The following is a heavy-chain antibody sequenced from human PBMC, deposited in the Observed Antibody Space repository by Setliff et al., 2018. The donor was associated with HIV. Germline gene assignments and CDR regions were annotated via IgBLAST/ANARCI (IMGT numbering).Heavy chain of an antibody. CDR2: IYYSGST. CDR3: ARVGDYGSGGWFDP. CDR1: GGSISSSSYY. D-gene: IGHD3-10*01. V-gene: IGHV4-39*07. Sequence: PSETLSLTCTVSGGSISSSSYYWGWIRQPPGKGLEWIGSIYYSGSTYYNPSLKSRVTISVDTSKNQFSLKLSSVTAADTVVYYCARVGDYGSGGWFDPWGQGTLVTVSS. J-gene: IGHJ5*02.